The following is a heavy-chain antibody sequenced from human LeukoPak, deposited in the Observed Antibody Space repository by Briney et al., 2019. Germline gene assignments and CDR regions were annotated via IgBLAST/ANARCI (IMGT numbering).Heavy chain of an antibody. CDR2: ISYDGSNK. CDR3: ARAGGQWLVRGHFDY. V-gene: IGHV3-30-3*01. Sequence: GGSLRLSCAASGFTFSSYAMHWVRQAPGKGLEWVAVISYDGSNKHYADSVKGRFTISRDNSKNTLYLQMNSLRAEDTAVYYCARAGGQWLVRGHFDYWGQGTLVTVSS. J-gene: IGHJ4*02. CDR1: GFTFSSYA. D-gene: IGHD6-19*01.